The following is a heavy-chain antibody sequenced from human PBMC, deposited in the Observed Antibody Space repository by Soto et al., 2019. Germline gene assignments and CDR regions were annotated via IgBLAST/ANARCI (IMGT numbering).Heavy chain of an antibody. J-gene: IGHJ6*02. V-gene: IGHV3-23*01. CDR2: ISGSGGST. CDR3: AESKYYYAMDV. CDR1: GFTFSRYA. Sequence: LRLSCAASGFTFSRYAMSWARQAPGKGLEWVSDISGSGGSTHYADSVKGRFTISRDNSKNTLYLQMNSLRAEDTAVYYCAESKYYYAMDVWGQGPSVTVS.